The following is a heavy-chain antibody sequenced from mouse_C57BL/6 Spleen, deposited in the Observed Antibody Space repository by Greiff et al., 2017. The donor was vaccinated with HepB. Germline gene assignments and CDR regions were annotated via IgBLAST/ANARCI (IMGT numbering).Heavy chain of an antibody. Sequence: QVQLKQSGAELVKPGASVKMSCKASGYTFTSYWITWVKQRPGQGLEWIGDIYPGSGSTNYNEKFKSKATLTVDTSSSTAYMQLSSRTSEDSAVYYCARRTTVVASDYWGQGTTLTVSS. CDR3: ARRTTVVASDY. CDR2: IYPGSGST. J-gene: IGHJ2*01. D-gene: IGHD1-1*01. V-gene: IGHV1-55*01. CDR1: GYTFTSYW.